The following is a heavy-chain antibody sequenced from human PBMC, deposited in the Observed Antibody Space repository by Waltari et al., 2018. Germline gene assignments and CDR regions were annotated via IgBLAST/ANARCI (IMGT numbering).Heavy chain of an antibody. Sequence: EVQLVESGGGLVQPGGSLRLSCAASGFTFSSSWMHWVRQGPGKGLVGVSYSNRDGRCTRYADSVKGRFTIPRDNAKNTLYLQMNSLRAEDTAVYYCARWDYSSSAYWGQGTLVTVSS. J-gene: IGHJ4*02. V-gene: IGHV3-74*01. CDR3: ARWDYSSSAY. D-gene: IGHD6-6*01. CDR2: SNRDGRCT. CDR1: GFTFSSSW.